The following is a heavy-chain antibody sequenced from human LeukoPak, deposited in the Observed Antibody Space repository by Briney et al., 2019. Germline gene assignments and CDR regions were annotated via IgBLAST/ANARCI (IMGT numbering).Heavy chain of an antibody. CDR2: IIPILGVS. V-gene: IGHV1-69*04. J-gene: IGHJ3*02. CDR3: RYAFDI. Sequence: GASVKVSCKASGGSFSSSVITWVRQAPGQGLEWMGRIIPILGVSNFAQKFQGRVTITADKSTNTAHMEMSSLTSEDTAVYYHRYAFDIWGQGTVVTVSS. CDR1: GGSFSSSV.